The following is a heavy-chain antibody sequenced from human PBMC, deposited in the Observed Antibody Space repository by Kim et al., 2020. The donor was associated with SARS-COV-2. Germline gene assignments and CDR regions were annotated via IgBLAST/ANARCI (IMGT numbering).Heavy chain of an antibody. D-gene: IGHD3-10*01. Sequence: GGSLRLSCAASGFTFSSYAMHWVRQAPGKGLEWVAVISYDGSNKYYADSVKGRFTISRDNSKNTLYLQMNSLRAEDTAVYYCARGDAGKDYWGQGTLVTVSS. V-gene: IGHV3-30-3*01. CDR1: GFTFSSYA. CDR3: ARGDAGKDY. CDR2: ISYDGSNK. J-gene: IGHJ4*02.